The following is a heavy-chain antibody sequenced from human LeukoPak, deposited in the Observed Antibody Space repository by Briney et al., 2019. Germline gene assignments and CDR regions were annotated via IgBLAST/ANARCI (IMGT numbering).Heavy chain of an antibody. CDR1: GFTFSSYA. D-gene: IGHD2-2*01. CDR2: ISYDGSSK. V-gene: IGHV3-30-3*01. Sequence: GGSLRLSCAASGFTFSSYAMHWVRQAPGKGLEWVAVISYDGSSKYYADSVKGRFTISRDNSKNTLYLQMNSLRAEDTAVYYCARAHCSSTSCPGGYFDLWGRGTLVTVSS. J-gene: IGHJ2*01. CDR3: ARAHCSSTSCPGGYFDL.